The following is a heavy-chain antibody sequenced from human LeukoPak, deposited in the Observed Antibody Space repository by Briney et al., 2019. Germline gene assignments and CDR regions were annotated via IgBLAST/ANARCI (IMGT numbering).Heavy chain of an antibody. D-gene: IGHD2-2*01. CDR3: ARDPPLGSCSTISCPHLDY. CDR1: GFNFNAYS. Sequence: RPGGSLRLSCAASGFNFNAYSMNWVRQAPGKGLEWVSSISSSSSFIYYADSVKGRFTISRDNAKNSLYLQMNSLRAEDTAVYYCARDPPLGSCSTISCPHLDYWGQGTLVTVSS. V-gene: IGHV3-21*01. CDR2: ISSSSSFI. J-gene: IGHJ4*02.